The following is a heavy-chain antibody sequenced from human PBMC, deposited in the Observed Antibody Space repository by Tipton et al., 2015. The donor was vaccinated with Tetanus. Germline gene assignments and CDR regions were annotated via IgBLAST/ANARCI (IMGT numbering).Heavy chain of an antibody. J-gene: IGHJ6*02. CDR2: ISGSGVNT. Sequence: GSLRLSCAASGFSFDKYGMSWVRQAPGKGLEWVSAISGSGVNTHYADSAKGRFTISRDNSKNTLYLQMDSLRVEDTAVYFCARDVEAGWYIRGMAVDYYGMDVWGQGTTVTVSS. CDR1: GFSFDKYG. CDR3: ARDVEAGWYIRGMAVDYYGMDV. D-gene: IGHD6-19*01. V-gene: IGHV3-23*01.